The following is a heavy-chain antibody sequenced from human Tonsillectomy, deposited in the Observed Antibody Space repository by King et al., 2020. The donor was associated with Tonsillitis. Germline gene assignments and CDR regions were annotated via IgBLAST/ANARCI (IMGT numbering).Heavy chain of an antibody. CDR3: ARAPPSSTVVSHYFDY. D-gene: IGHD4-23*01. V-gene: IGHV3-21*01. Sequence: VQLVESGGGLVKPGGSLRLSCVASGFTFSSYSMNWVRQAPGKGLEWVSSISSRSSYIYYADSVKGRFTISSDNAKNALYLQMNSLRAEDTVVYYCARAPPSSTVVSHYFDYWGQGTLVTVSS. CDR2: ISSRSSYI. J-gene: IGHJ4*02. CDR1: GFTFSSYS.